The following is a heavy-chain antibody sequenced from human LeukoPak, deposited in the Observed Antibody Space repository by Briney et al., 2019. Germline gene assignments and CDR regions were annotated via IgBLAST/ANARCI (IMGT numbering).Heavy chain of an antibody. D-gene: IGHD4-17*01. Sequence: PSETLSLTCTVSGGSITDHYWTWIRQPPRQGLEWIGYISSSGSTSYDPSLVSRVTISLDTSKNQVSLKVRSVTAADTAMYFCAGGHYDLAPWGQGILVTVSS. CDR2: ISSSGST. CDR3: AGGHYDLAP. J-gene: IGHJ5*02. V-gene: IGHV4-59*11. CDR1: GGSITDHY.